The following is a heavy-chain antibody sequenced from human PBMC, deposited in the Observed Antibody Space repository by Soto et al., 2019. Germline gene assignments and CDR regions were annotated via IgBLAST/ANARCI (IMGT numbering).Heavy chain of an antibody. V-gene: IGHV3-30-3*01. Sequence: PGGSLRLSCAASGFTFSNYTMHWVRQAPRKGLEWVAVISYDGNNKYYADSVKGRFTISRDNSENTLYLQMNSLRADDTAVYYCAIVDDYDSRGHGAFDIWGQGTMVTVSS. D-gene: IGHD3-22*01. CDR3: AIVDDYDSRGHGAFDI. J-gene: IGHJ3*02. CDR1: GFTFSNYT. CDR2: ISYDGNNK.